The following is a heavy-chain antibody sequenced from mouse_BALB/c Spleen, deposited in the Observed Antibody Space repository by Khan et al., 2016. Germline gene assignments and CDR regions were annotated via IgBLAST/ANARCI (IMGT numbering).Heavy chain of an antibody. CDR2: ISSGGSYT. D-gene: IGHD2-3*01. CDR3: TRGYDGDSPFVY. V-gene: IGHV5-6-4*01. CDR1: GFTFSSYT. Sequence: EVELVESGGGLVKPGGSLKLSCAASGFTFSSYTMSWVRQTPEKRLEWVATISSGGSYTYSPDSVKGRFTISRDKAKNTTYLQMSSLKSEDTARYFCTRGYDGDSPFVYWGPGTLVTVSA. J-gene: IGHJ3*01.